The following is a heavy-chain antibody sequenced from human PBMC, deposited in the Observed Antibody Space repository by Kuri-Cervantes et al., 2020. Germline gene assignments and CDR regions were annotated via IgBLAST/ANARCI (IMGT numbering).Heavy chain of an antibody. CDR3: GKDSGVESAYYYDY. CDR2: INWNGGST. V-gene: IGHV3-20*04. Sequence: GESLKISCAASGFTFDDYGMSWVRQAPGKGLEWVSGINWNGGSTGYADSVKGRFTVSRDNSKNTLYLQMNTLRAEDTAVYYCGKDSGVESAYYYDYWGQGTLVTVSS. D-gene: IGHD3-22*01. J-gene: IGHJ4*02. CDR1: GFTFDDYG.